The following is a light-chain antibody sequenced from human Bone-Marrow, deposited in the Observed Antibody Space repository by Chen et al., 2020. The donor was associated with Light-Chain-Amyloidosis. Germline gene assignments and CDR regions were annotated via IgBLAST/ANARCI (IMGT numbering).Light chain of an antibody. Sequence: SYWLTPPPSGSVAPGPTARLSGGGGDLASKSVHWYQQRPGQAPVLVMYNDDDRPSGIPERFSGSNSGRAATLTIARVEAGDEADYYCQVWDTLSDQKVFGGGTRLTVL. V-gene: IGLV3-21*01. CDR1: DLASKS. CDR3: QVWDTLSDQKV. CDR2: NDD. J-gene: IGLJ3*02.